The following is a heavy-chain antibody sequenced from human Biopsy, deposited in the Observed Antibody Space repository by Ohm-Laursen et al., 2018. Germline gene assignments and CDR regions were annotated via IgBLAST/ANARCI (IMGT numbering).Heavy chain of an antibody. CDR2: ISETSSHI. D-gene: IGHD6-6*01. V-gene: IGHV3-21*01. CDR1: GFTFSSYS. J-gene: IGHJ6*02. Sequence: SLRPSCAASGFTFSSYSMNWVRQAPGKGLEWISYISETSSHIYDADSVKGRFTVARDNAKNSLYLQLNSLGAEDTAVYYCARDSRRTAREGGMDVWGQGTTVTVSS. CDR3: ARDSRRTAREGGMDV.